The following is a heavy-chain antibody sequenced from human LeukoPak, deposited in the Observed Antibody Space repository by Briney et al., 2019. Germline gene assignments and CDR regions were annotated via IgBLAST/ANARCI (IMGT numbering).Heavy chain of an antibody. J-gene: IGHJ4*02. CDR3: AKARFGVLTRWDY. CDR1: GFTFSSYA. V-gene: IGHV3-23*01. D-gene: IGHD3-3*01. Sequence: PGESLRLSCAASGFTFSSYAMSWVRQAPGKGLEWVSVISGGGGSTYYADSVKGRFTISRDNSKSTLYLQMNSLRAEDTAIYYCAKARFGVLTRWDYWGQGTLVTVSS. CDR2: ISGGGGST.